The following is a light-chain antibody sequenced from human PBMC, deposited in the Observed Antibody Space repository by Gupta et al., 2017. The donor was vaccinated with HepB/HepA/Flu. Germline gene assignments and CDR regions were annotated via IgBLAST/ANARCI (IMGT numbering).Light chain of an antibody. V-gene: IGLV1-47*01. CDR1: SSNIGSNY. CDR2: RNN. CDR3: AAWDDSLSGPG. Sequence: QSVLTQPPPASGTPGPRVTISCSGSSSNIGSNYVYWYQQLPGTAPKLLIYRNNQRPSGVPDRFSGSKSGTSASLAISGLRSEDEADYYCAAWDDSLSGPGFGGGTKLTVL. J-gene: IGLJ3*02.